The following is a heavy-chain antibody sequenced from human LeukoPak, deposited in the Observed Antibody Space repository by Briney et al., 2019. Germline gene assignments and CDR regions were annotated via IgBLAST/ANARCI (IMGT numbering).Heavy chain of an antibody. V-gene: IGHV3-30-3*01. CDR1: GFTFSSYA. Sequence: GGSLRLSCAASGFTFSSYAMHWVRQAPGKGLEWVAVISYDGSNKYYADPVKGRFTISRDNSKNTLYLQMNSLRAEDTAVYYCARDREQQYDYWGQGTLVTVSS. CDR3: ARDREQQYDY. J-gene: IGHJ4*02. CDR2: ISYDGSNK. D-gene: IGHD6-13*01.